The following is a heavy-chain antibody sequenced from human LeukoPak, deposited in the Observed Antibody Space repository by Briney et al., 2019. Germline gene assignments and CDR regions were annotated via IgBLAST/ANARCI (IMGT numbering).Heavy chain of an antibody. CDR2: IYYSGST. D-gene: IGHD3-9*01. CDR1: GGSISSSSYY. V-gene: IGHV4-39*07. Sequence: SETLSLTCTVSGGSISSSSYYWGWIRQPPGKGLEWIGSIYYSGSTYYNPSLKSRVTISVDTSKNQFSLKLSSVTAADTAVYYCARRKRYYAFDIWGQGTMVTVSS. J-gene: IGHJ3*02. CDR3: ARRKRYYAFDI.